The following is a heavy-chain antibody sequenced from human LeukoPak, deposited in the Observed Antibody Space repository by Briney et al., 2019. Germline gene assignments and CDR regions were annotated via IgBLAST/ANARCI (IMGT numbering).Heavy chain of an antibody. CDR3: AREITYYDYVWGSYRYTPNYYMDV. CDR2: ISAYNGNT. J-gene: IGHJ6*03. D-gene: IGHD3-16*02. CDR1: GYTFTSYG. Sequence: ASVKVSCKASGYTFTSYGISWVRQAPGQGLEWMGWISAYNGNTNYAQKLQGRVTMTTDTSTSTAYMELRSLRSNDTAVYYCAREITYYDYVWGSYRYTPNYYMDVWGKGTTVTVSS. V-gene: IGHV1-18*01.